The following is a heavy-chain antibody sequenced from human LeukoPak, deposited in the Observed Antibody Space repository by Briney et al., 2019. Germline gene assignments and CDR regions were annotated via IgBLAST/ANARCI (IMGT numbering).Heavy chain of an antibody. V-gene: IGHV3-30*03. CDR2: ISYDGSNK. D-gene: IGHD3-10*01. J-gene: IGHJ4*02. CDR1: GFTFSSYG. CDR3: ARGGAITMIRGVPGY. Sequence: PGGSLRLSCAASGFTFSSYGMHWVRQAPGKGLEWVAVISYDGSNKYYADSVKGRFTISRDNAKNSLYLQMDSLRAEDTAVYYCARGGAITMIRGVPGYWGQGTLVTVSS.